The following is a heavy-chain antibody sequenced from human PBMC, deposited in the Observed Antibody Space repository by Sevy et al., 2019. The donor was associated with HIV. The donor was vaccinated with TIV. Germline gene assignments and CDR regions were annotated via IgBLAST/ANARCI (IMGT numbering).Heavy chain of an antibody. V-gene: IGHV3-21*01. CDR3: ARDLTYYYDSSGYGFFDY. D-gene: IGHD3-22*01. CDR2: ISSSSSYI. J-gene: IGHJ4*02. CDR1: GFTFSSYS. Sequence: GGSLRLSCAASGFTFSSYSMNWVRQAPGKWLEWVSSISSSSSYIYYADSVKGRFTISRDNAKNSLYLQMNSLRAEDTAVYYCARDLTYYYDSSGYGFFDYWGQGTLVTVSS.